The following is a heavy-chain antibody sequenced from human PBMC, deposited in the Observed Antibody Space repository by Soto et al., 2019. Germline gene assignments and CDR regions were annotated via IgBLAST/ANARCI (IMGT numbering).Heavy chain of an antibody. V-gene: IGHV3-23*01. CDR2: ISGSGGST. CDR3: ARFMITFGGVIAPDAFDI. D-gene: IGHD3-16*02. J-gene: IGHJ3*02. Sequence: GGSLRLSCAASGFTFSSYAMSWVRQAPGKGLEWVSAISGSGGSTYYADSVKGRFTISRDNSKNPLYLQMNSLRAEDTAVYYCARFMITFGGVIAPDAFDIWGQGTMVTVSS. CDR1: GFTFSSYA.